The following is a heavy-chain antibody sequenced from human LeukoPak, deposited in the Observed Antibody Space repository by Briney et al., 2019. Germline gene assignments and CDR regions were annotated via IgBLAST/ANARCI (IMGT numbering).Heavy chain of an antibody. Sequence: GESLKISCKGSGYSFTSYWIGWVRQMPGKGLEWMGIIYPGDSDTRYSPSFQGQVTISADKSISTAYLQWSSLKASDTAMYYCARLAPGYSGYDCFDYCGQGTLVTVSS. CDR1: GYSFTSYW. CDR2: IYPGDSDT. V-gene: IGHV5-51*01. CDR3: ARLAPGYSGYDCFDY. D-gene: IGHD5-12*01. J-gene: IGHJ4*02.